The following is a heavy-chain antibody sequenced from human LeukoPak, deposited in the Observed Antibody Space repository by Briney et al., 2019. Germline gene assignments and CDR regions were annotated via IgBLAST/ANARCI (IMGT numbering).Heavy chain of an antibody. V-gene: IGHV3-48*04. CDR3: ARSSSWYSQYNY. Sequence: GGSLRLSCAASGFTFSSYSMNWVRQAPGKGLEWASYISSSSGTIYYADSVKGRFTISRDNAKSSLYLQMNSLRAEDTAVYYCARSSSWYSQYNYWGQGTLVTVSS. CDR1: GFTFSSYS. D-gene: IGHD6-13*01. CDR2: ISSSSGTI. J-gene: IGHJ4*02.